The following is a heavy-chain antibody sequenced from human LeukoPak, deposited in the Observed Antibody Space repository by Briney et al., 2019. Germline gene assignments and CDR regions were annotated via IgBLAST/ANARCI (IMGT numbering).Heavy chain of an antibody. J-gene: IGHJ4*02. CDR1: GFTFSSYE. D-gene: IGHD4-23*01. CDR3: ARDAGDYGGNSVFDY. V-gene: IGHV3-48*03. CDR2: ISSSGSTV. Sequence: GGSLRLSCAASGFTFSSYEMNWVRQAPGKGLEWVSYISSSGSTVYYADSVKGRFTISRDNAKNSLYLQMNSLRAEDTAVYYCARDAGDYGGNSVFDYWGQGTLVTVSS.